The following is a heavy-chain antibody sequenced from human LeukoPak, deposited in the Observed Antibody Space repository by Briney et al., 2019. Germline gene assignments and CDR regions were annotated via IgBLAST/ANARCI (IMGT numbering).Heavy chain of an antibody. CDR2: INPSGGST. Sequence: ASVKDSCKAPGYTFTSYDMHWGRQAPGQGLEWMGIINPSGGSTSYAQIFQGRVTMTRDTSTSTVYMGLSSLRSEDTAVYYCARGSSSWYRGFFQHWGEGTLVTVSS. D-gene: IGHD6-19*01. CDR1: GYTFTSYD. V-gene: IGHV1-46*01. CDR3: ARGSSSWYRGFFQH. J-gene: IGHJ1*01.